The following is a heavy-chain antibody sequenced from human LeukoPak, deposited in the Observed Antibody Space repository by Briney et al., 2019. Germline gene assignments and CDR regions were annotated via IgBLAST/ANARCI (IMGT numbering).Heavy chain of an antibody. CDR1: GYTFTGYY. V-gene: IGHV1-2*02. CDR3: ARDLGPKYYDFWSGYLVY. D-gene: IGHD3-3*01. Sequence: GASAKVSCKASGYTFTGYYMHWVRQAPGQGLEWMGWINPNSGGTNYAQKFQGRVTVTRDTSISTAYMELSRLRSDDTAVYYCARDLGPKYYDFWSGYLVYWGQGTLVTVSS. J-gene: IGHJ4*02. CDR2: INPNSGGT.